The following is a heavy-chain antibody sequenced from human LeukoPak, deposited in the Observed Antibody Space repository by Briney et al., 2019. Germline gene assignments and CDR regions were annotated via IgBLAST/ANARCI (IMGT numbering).Heavy chain of an antibody. CDR3: AKHKIAWRTFDC. CDR2: IKEDGSQI. D-gene: IGHD1/OR15-1a*01. V-gene: IGHV3-7*01. CDR1: GFTFSRYW. Sequence: GGSLRLSCAASGFTFSRYWMHWVRQAPGKGLEWVANIKEDGSQINHVDSVKGRFTISRDNAKNSLYLQMNSLRVEDTAVYYCAKHKIAWRTFDCWGQGTLVTVSS. J-gene: IGHJ4*02.